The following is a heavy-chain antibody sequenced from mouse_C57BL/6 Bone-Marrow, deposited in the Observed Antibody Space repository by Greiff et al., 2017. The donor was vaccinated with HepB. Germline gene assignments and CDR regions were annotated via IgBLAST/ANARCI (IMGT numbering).Heavy chain of an antibody. CDR3: ARSGHHSKALDY. D-gene: IGHD2-5*01. J-gene: IGHJ4*01. V-gene: IGHV1-59*01. CDR1: GYTFTSYW. Sequence: QVQLQQPGAELVRPGTSVKLSCKASGYTFTSYWMHWVKQRPGQGLEWIGVIDPSDSYTNYNQKFKGKATLTVDTSSSTAYMQLSSLTSEDSAVYYCARSGHHSKALDYWGQGTSVTVSS. CDR2: IDPSDSYT.